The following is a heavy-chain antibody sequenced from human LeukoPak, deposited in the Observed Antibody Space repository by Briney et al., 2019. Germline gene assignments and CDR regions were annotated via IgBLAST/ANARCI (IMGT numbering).Heavy chain of an antibody. CDR1: GYTFTGYY. CDR3: ARDNSVGDYAWWFDP. CDR2: INPNSGGT. V-gene: IGHV1-2*02. D-gene: IGHD1-26*01. J-gene: IGHJ5*02. Sequence: ALVKVSCKASGYTFTGYYMHWVRQAPGQGLEWMGWINPNSGGTNYAQKFQGRVTMTRDTSISTAYMELSRLRSDDTAVYFCARDNSVGDYAWWFDPWGQGALVTVSS.